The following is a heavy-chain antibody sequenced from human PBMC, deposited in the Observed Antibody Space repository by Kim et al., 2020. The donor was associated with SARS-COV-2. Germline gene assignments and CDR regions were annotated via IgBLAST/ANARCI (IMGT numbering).Heavy chain of an antibody. Sequence: SETLSLTCTVWGASIIRYHWTWTRQPAGKELVWIGRVYINRLTNYTPPLKSRVSMSLDTSSSQFSLSLTSLTAADTVVYYVARIQRGYFSNSTPLDFWGPGTLVTVSS. J-gene: IGHJ4*02. CDR2: VYINRLT. V-gene: IGHV4-4*07. CDR3: ARIQRGYFSNSTPLDF. D-gene: IGHD3-3*01. CDR1: GASIIRYH.